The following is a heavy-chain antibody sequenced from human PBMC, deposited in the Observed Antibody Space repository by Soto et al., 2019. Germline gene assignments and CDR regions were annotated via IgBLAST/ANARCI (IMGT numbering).Heavy chain of an antibody. V-gene: IGHV1-69*12. D-gene: IGHD3-3*01. CDR1: GGTFGNTA. Sequence: QVQLVQSGAEVKKPGSSVNVSCKTSGGTFGNTAVTWVRQAPGQGLEWMGGIVPMFGTATYAQKFQGRVTITADEATNTADMELSSLRSDDTAVYYCAREGDPGNAFWSGPLGGGRFDPWGQGTLVTVSS. CDR3: AREGDPGNAFWSGPLGGGRFDP. J-gene: IGHJ5*02. CDR2: IVPMFGTA.